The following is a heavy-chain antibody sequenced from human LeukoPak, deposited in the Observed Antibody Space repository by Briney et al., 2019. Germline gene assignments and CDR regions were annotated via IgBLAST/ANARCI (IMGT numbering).Heavy chain of an antibody. V-gene: IGHV2-5*02. CDR2: IYWDDDK. CDR3: AHSRTVGASCDY. CDR1: GFSLSPSGVG. Sequence: SGPTLVNPTQTLTLTCTFSGFSLSPSGVGVGWIRQPPGKALEWLALIYWDDDKRYSPSLKSRLTITKDTSKNQVDLTMTNMDPVETSTYYCAHSRTVGASCDYRGQGTLVTVSS. D-gene: IGHD1-26*01. J-gene: IGHJ4*02.